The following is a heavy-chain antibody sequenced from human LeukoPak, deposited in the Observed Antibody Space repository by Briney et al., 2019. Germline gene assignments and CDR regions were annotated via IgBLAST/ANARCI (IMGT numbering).Heavy chain of an antibody. D-gene: IGHD2-8*02. CDR1: GFTFSRYW. CDR3: ARDPDCTSDTCYDY. V-gene: IGHV3-7*01. Sequence: GGSLRLSCAASGFTFSRYWMSWVRQAPVKGLECVANIKQDGSEEYYVDSVKGRFTVSRDNAKNSLYLQMNSLRAEDTAVYYCARDPDCTSDTCYDYWGQGTLVTVSS. J-gene: IGHJ4*02. CDR2: IKQDGSEE.